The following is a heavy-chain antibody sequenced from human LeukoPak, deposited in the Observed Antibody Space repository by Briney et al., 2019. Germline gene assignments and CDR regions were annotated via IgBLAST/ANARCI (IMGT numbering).Heavy chain of an antibody. V-gene: IGHV3-43*02. CDR1: GFTFDDYA. CDR2: ISGDGGST. CDR3: AASLKLGNDYYYYYYVDV. D-gene: IGHD7-27*01. J-gene: IGHJ6*03. Sequence: AGGSLRLSCAASGFTFDDYAMHWVRQAPGKGLEWVSLISGDGGSTYYADSVKGRFTISRDNSKNSLYLQMNSLRTEDTALYYCAASLKLGNDYYYYYYVDVWGKGTTVTVSS.